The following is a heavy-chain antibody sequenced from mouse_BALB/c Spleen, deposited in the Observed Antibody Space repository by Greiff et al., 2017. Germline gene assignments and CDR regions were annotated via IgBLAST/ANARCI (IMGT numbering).Heavy chain of an antibody. CDR2: IYPGNSDT. J-gene: IGHJ1*01. CDR1: GYTFTSYW. D-gene: IGHD2-1*01. Sequence: DVQLQESGTVLARPGASVKMSCKASGYTFTSYWMHWVKQRPGQGLEWIGAIYPGNSDTSYNQKFKGKAKLTAVTSTSTAYMELSSLTNEDSAVYYCTRKDYGNYGYWYFDVWGAGTTVTVSS. CDR3: TRKDYGNYGYWYFDV. V-gene: IGHV1-5*01.